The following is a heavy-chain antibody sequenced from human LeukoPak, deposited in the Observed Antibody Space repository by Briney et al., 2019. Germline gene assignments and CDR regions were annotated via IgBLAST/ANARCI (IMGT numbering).Heavy chain of an antibody. CDR1: GFTFSSYA. CDR3: ARDLDVVGSGYAYYYYYMDA. CDR2: ISSNGGST. J-gene: IGHJ6*03. V-gene: IGHV3-64*01. Sequence: GGSLRLSCAASGFTFSSYAMHWVRQAPGKGLEYVSAISSNGGSTYYANSVKGRFTISRDNSKNTLYLQMGSLRAEDMAVYYCARDLDVVGSGYAYYYYYMDAWGKGTTVTISS. D-gene: IGHD3-22*01.